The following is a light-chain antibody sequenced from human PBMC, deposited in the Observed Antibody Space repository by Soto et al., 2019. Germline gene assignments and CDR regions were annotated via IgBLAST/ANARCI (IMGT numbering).Light chain of an antibody. V-gene: IGLV1-40*01. CDR3: QSYDRSLSAHYV. Sequence: QAVVTQPPSVSGAPGQRVTISCTGSSSNIGATYDVQWYQQLPGTAPKLLIYGNSNRPSGVPDRFSGSKSGTSASLAITGLQADDEADYYCQSYDRSLSAHYVFGTGTKLTVL. J-gene: IGLJ1*01. CDR2: GNS. CDR1: SSNIGATYD.